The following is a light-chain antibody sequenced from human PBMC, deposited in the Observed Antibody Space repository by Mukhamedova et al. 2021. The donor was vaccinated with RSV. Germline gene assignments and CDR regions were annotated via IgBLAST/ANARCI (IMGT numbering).Light chain of an antibody. J-gene: IGKJ1*01. Sequence: WYQRRVHGKAPKLLIYAASILQSGVPSRFSGSGSGTDFSLTISCLQPDTFATYYCQQSNNVPRTFGQGTKVEIK. V-gene: IGKV1-39*01. CDR3: QQSNNVPRT. CDR2: AAS.